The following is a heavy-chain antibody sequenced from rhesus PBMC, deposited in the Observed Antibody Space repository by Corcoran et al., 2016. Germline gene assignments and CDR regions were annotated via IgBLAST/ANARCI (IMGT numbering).Heavy chain of an antibody. Sequence: QVQLQESGPGLVKPSETLSLTCAVSGGSINSGYGWSWIRQPPGKGLEWIGYIYGINETTYYSPSLKTRVTISKDTSKKQFSLELTSVTAADTAVYYCARNPHWGPGLFDYWGQGFLVTVSS. CDR3: ARNPHWGPGLFDY. CDR1: GGSINSGYG. D-gene: IGHD7-45*01. V-gene: IGHV4S7*01. CDR2: IYGINETT. J-gene: IGHJ4*01.